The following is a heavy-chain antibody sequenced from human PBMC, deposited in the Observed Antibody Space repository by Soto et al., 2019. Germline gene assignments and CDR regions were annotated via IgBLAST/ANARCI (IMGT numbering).Heavy chain of an antibody. V-gene: IGHV1-24*01. Sequence: GASVKVSCKVSGYTLTELSMHWVRQAPGKGLEWMGGFDPEDGETIYAQKFQGRVTMTEDTSTDTAYMELSSLRSEDTAVYYCATDFGAGGNSQHSFDYWGQGTLVTVSS. CDR3: ATDFGAGGNSQHSFDY. CDR2: FDPEDGET. D-gene: IGHD6-13*01. CDR1: GYTLTELS. J-gene: IGHJ4*02.